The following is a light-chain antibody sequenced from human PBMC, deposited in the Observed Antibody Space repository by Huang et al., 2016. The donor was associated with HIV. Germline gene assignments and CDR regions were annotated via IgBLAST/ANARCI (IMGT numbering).Light chain of an antibody. CDR2: GAS. CDR1: QSVSSN. V-gene: IGKV3-15*01. Sequence: EIVMTQSPATLSVSPGERATLSCRASQSVSSNLAWYQEKPGQAPRLLIYGASTRATGIPVKFSGSWSGTEFTLTINSLQSEDFAIYYCQQYNNWPPGTFGQGTKVEIK. CDR3: QQYNNWPPGT. J-gene: IGKJ1*01.